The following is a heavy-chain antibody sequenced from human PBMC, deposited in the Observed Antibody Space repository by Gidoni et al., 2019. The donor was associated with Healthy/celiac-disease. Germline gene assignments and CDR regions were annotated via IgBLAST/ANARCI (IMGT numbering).Heavy chain of an antibody. V-gene: IGHV4-30-2*01. CDR1: GGSISSGGYS. Sequence: QLQLQESGSGLVKPSQTLSLTCAVSGGSISSGGYSWSWIRQPPGKGLEWIGYIYHSGSTYYNPSLKSRVTISVDRSKNQFSLKLSSVTAADTAVYYCARVRGYYDSSGYSWYFDLWGRGTLVTVSS. CDR3: ARVRGYYDSSGYSWYFDL. CDR2: IYHSGST. J-gene: IGHJ2*01. D-gene: IGHD3-22*01.